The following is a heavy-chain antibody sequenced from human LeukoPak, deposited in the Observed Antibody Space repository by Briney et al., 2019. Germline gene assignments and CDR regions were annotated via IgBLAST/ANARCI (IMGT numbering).Heavy chain of an antibody. D-gene: IGHD5-24*01. CDR3: AKEAYIEMATITPDY. Sequence: GGSLRLSCAASGFTFSSYVMHWVRQAPGKGLEWVAVIWYDGSNKYYADSVKGRFTISRDNSKNTLYLQMNSLRAEGTAVYYCAKEAYIEMATITPDYWGQGTLVTVSS. CDR1: GFTFSSYV. V-gene: IGHV3-33*06. CDR2: IWYDGSNK. J-gene: IGHJ4*02.